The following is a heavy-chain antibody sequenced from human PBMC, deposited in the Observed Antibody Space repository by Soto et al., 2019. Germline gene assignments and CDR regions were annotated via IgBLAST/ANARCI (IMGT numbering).Heavy chain of an antibody. CDR3: ARELVCSGGSCYGTPVWVGWFDP. Sequence: ASVKVSCKASGYTFTSYYMHWVRQAPGQGLEWMGIINPSGGSTSYAQKFQGRVTMTRDTSTSTVYMELSSLRSEDTAVYYCARELVCSGGSCYGTPVWVGWFDPWGQGTLVTVSS. D-gene: IGHD2-15*01. CDR2: INPSGGST. J-gene: IGHJ5*02. CDR1: GYTFTSYY. V-gene: IGHV1-46*03.